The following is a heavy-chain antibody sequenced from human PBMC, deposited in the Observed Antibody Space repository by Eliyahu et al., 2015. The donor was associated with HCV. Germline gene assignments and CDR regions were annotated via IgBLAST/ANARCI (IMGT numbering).Heavy chain of an antibody. CDR1: GFXFSSYS. Sequence: EVQLVESGGGLIQPGGSLRLSCAASGFXFSSYSMNWVRQAPGKGLEWVSYISSSGSTINYADSVKGRFTISRDKAKNSLSLQMNSLRAEDTAVYYCARDRDYGDYIISAFDIWGQGTMVTASS. J-gene: IGHJ3*02. CDR2: ISSSGSTI. CDR3: ARDRDYGDYIISAFDI. D-gene: IGHD4-17*01. V-gene: IGHV3-48*01.